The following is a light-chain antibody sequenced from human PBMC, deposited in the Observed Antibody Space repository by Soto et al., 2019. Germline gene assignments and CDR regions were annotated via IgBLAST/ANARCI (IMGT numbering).Light chain of an antibody. J-gene: IGKJ5*01. Sequence: ILMTQSPATLSVSRGERATLSCRASQSVSRNLAWYQQRPGQAPRLLISGASTRATGIAARFSGSGSGREFTLTISSLQSEDSALYYCQQYSNWPTFGQGTRL. CDR2: GAS. CDR1: QSVSRN. CDR3: QQYSNWPT. V-gene: IGKV3-15*01.